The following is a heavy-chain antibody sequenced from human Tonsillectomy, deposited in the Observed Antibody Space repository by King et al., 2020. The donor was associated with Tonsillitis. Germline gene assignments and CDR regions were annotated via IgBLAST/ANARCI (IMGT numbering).Heavy chain of an antibody. CDR1: GYTFTSYY. CDR3: ARDPARQVSNCSSTSCPQQTTGN. V-gene: IGHV1-46*01. Sequence: QLVQSGAEVKKPGASVKVSCKASGYTFTSYYMHWVRQAPGQGLEWMGIINPSFGSTSYAQKFQGKVTMTMDTSTSTVYMELSSLRSEDTAVYYCARDPARQVSNCSSTSCPQQTTGNWGQGTLVTVSS. J-gene: IGHJ4*02. CDR2: INPSFGST. D-gene: IGHD2-2*01.